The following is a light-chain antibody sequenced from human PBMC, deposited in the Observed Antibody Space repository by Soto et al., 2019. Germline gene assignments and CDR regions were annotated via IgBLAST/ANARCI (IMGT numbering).Light chain of an antibody. CDR2: GAS. J-gene: IGKJ1*01. CDR3: QQYGSSPPT. CDR1: QSVTTSY. Sequence: DIVLTQSPCTLSFSPGERATLSCMASQSVTTSYLAWYQRKPGQAPRLLIYGASSRATGTPNRFSGSGSGTDFTLTISRLEPEDFAVYYCQQYGSSPPTFGQGTKVDIK. V-gene: IGKV3-20*01.